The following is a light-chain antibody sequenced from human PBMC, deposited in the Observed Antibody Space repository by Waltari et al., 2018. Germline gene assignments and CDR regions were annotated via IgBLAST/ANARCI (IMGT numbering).Light chain of an antibody. CDR2: DAS. Sequence: TLASRASQCVSSDLAWYQQKSGQAPRLPIYDASNRATGIPSRFSGGGSGTDFTLAISSLEPEDFAVYYCQQRSDWLLTFGGGTKVEIK. V-gene: IGKV3-11*01. J-gene: IGKJ4*01. CDR1: QCVSSD. CDR3: QQRSDWLLT.